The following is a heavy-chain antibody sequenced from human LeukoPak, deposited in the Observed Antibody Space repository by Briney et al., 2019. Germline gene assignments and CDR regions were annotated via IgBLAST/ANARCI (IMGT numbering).Heavy chain of an antibody. Sequence: PSETLSLTCTVSGDSISSSSYYWGWIRQPPGRGLEWIGSIYYSGSTYYNPSLKSQFTLSVDKSKNQFSLKLSSVSAADTAVYYCARQFGALKSDGSGNNRPKNWFDPWGQGTLVTVSS. CDR2: IYYSGST. CDR1: GDSISSSSYY. J-gene: IGHJ5*02. V-gene: IGHV4-39*01. D-gene: IGHD3-10*01. CDR3: ARQFGALKSDGSGNNRPKNWFDP.